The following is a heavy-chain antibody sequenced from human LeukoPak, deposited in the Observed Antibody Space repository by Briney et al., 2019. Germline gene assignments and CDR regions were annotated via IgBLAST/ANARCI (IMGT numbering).Heavy chain of an antibody. CDR3: AKDGWRTLNSNSWPTQIDY. Sequence: GGSLRLSCAASGFTFSSYWMHWVRQAPGKGLVWVSRIISDGSSTSYADSVKGRFTISRDNAKNTLYLQMNSLRAEDTAVYYCAKDGWRTLNSNSWPTQIDYWGQGTLVTVSS. CDR1: GFTFSSYW. D-gene: IGHD6-13*01. CDR2: IISDGSST. V-gene: IGHV3-74*01. J-gene: IGHJ4*02.